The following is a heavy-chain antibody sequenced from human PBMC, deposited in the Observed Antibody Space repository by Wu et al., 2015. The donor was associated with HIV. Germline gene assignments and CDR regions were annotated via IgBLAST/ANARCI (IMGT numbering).Heavy chain of an antibody. CDR2: INPNSGGA. D-gene: IGHD2-8*02. CDR3: AAVYCTGGICYLGY. Sequence: QVQLVQSGAEVKSPGASVKVSCKTSGYTFSAAYIHWVRQAPGQGLEWMGSINPNSGGADYAQNVQGRVTITRDKSISTAYMELNTLRSDDTGVYYCAAVYCTGGICYLGYWGQGTLLIVSS. CDR1: GYTFSAAY. V-gene: IGHV1-2*02. J-gene: IGHJ4*02.